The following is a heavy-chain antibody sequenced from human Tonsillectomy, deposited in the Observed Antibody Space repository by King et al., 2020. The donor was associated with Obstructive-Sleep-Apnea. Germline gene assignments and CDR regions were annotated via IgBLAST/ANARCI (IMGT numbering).Heavy chain of an antibody. V-gene: IGHV4-30-4*01. J-gene: IGHJ4*02. Sequence: QLQESGPGLVKPSQTLSLTCTVSGGSISSGDYYWSWIRQPPGKGLEWIGYIYYSGSTYYNPSLKSRVTISVDTSKNQFSLKLGSVAAAATAVYYCARGRSSSWYGEERTEDVDYWGQGTLVTVSS. CDR2: IYYSGST. D-gene: IGHD6-13*01. CDR3: ARGRSSSWYGEERTEDVDY. CDR1: GGSISSGDYY.